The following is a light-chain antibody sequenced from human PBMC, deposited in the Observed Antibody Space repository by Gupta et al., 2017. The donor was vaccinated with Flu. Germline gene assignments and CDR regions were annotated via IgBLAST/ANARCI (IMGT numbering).Light chain of an antibody. CDR1: QIVENDY. V-gene: IGKV3-20*01. CDR3: QQDETAPWT. J-gene: IGKJ1*01. Sequence: EVVLAQFPGTLSLSPGQRTTLSCRASQIVENDYLAWYQQTPGQSPRLLIHSASRRAAGVPDRFSGSGSVTDFTLTISRLEPGDFVIYYFQQDETAPWTFGQGTKVEIK. CDR2: SAS.